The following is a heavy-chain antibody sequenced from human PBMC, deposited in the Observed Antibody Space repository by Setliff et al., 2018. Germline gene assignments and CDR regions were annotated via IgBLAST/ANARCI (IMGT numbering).Heavy chain of an antibody. J-gene: IGHJ4*02. Sequence: GGSLRLSCAASGFTFRSYWMSWVRQAPGKGLEWVANIKKDGSIKYYVDSVKGRFTISRDNAKNTLYLQMNSLRAEDTAIYYCATAISGWFNYWGQGALVTVSS. V-gene: IGHV3-7*01. CDR3: ATAISGWFNY. CDR1: GFTFRSYW. D-gene: IGHD6-19*01. CDR2: IKKDGSIK.